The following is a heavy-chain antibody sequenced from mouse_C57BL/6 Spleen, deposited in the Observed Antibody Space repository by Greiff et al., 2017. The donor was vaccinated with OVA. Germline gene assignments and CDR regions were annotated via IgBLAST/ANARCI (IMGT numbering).Heavy chain of an antibody. V-gene: IGHV1-82*01. CDR2: IYPGDGDT. CDR1: GYAFSSSW. CDR3: ARLTGTGFDY. J-gene: IGHJ2*01. Sequence: QVTLKVSGPELVKPGASVKISCKASGYAFSSSWMNWVKQRPGKGLEWIGRIYPGDGDTNYNGKFKGKATLNAAKSSSTAYMKLRSLTSEDAAVYVSARLTGTGFDYWGQGTTLTVSS. D-gene: IGHD4-1*01.